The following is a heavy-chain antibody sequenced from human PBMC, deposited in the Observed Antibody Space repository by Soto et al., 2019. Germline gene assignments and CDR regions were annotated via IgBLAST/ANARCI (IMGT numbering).Heavy chain of an antibody. CDR2: ISWTGDQ. CDR3: ARTEGGGYCSCGSCYGVDC. CDR1: GCSLSTSGVG. V-gene: IGHV2-5*01. D-gene: IGHD2-15*01. J-gene: IGHJ4*02. Sequence: QITLKAYGPTLVKPTQTLTLTCTFSGCSLSTSGVGVGWIRQPPGKALEWLALISWTGDQRYSPSLKSRLTTANDPSKNQVVLTRANMGPVDTATYFCARTEGGGYCSCGSCYGVDCWVQGPLDTVSS.